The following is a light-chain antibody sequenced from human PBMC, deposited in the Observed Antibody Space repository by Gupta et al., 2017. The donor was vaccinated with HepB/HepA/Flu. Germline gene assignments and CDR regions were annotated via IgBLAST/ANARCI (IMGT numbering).Light chain of an antibody. CDR2: WAS. J-gene: IGKJ1*01. CDR1: QSILYSSNNKNY. CDR3: QQYYSTPRT. V-gene: IGKV4-1*01. Sequence: DIVMTQSPDPLAVSLGGRATINCKSSQSILYSSNNKNYLAWYQQKPGQPPKPLIYWASSRESGVPDRFSGSGSGTDFTLTITSLQAEDVAIYYCQQYYSTPRTFGQGTKVEIK.